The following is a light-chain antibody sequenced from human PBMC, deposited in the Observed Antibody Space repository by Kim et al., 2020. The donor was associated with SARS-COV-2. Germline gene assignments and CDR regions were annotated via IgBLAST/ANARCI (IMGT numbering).Light chain of an antibody. CDR1: QGISNS. V-gene: IGKV1-33*01. J-gene: IGKJ2*01. CDR2: DVS. Sequence: SAAVGDRVTITSLTSQGISNSLNWNQQKAGKAPNRLIYDVSNLKTGVPSRFRGSGSRTDFTLTISGLQTEDIATYCCQQDRNLPYTFGQGTKLEI. CDR3: QQDRNLPYT.